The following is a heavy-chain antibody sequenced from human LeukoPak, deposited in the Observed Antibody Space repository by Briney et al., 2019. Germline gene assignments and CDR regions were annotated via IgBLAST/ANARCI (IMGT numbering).Heavy chain of an antibody. CDR2: INGSGGRT. J-gene: IGHJ4*02. CDR1: GFTFSSYA. V-gene: IGHV3-23*01. CDR3: ARSAPTRTLIGSGADY. Sequence: GGSLRLSCAASGFTFSSYAMTWVRQAPGKGLEWVSGINGSGGRTYYAVSVKGRFTISRDNAKNSMFLQMNTLRAEDTAVYYCARSAPTRTLIGSGADYWGQGTLVTVSS. D-gene: IGHD3-22*01.